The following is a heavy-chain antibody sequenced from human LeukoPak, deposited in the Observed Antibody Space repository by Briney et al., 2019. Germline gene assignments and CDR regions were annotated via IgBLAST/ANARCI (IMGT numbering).Heavy chain of an antibody. D-gene: IGHD3-10*01. J-gene: IGHJ6*03. CDR2: ISAYNGNT. Sequence: ASVKVSCKASGYTFTSYGISWVRQAPGQGLEWMGWISAYNGNTNYAQKLQGRVTMTTDTSTSTAYMELRSLRSDDTAVYYCARAGLNYYGRGTYRPRAPYYYYYMDVWGKGTTVTVSS. V-gene: IGHV1-18*01. CDR3: ARAGLNYYGRGTYRPRAPYYYYYMDV. CDR1: GYTFTSYG.